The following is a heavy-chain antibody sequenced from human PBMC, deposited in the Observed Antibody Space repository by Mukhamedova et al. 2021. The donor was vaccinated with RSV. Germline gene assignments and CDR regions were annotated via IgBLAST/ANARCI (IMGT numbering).Heavy chain of an antibody. V-gene: IGHV3-13*05. J-gene: IGHJ6*02. CDR2: AGDP. D-gene: IGHD6-19*01. Sequence: AGDPYYPGSVKGRFTISRENAKNSLYLQMNSLRAGDTAVYYCARGGSGWYGGGLDVWGQGTTVTVSS. CDR3: ARGGSGWYGGGLDV.